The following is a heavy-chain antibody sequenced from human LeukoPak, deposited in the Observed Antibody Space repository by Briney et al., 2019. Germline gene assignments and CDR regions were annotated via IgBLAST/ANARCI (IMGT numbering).Heavy chain of an antibody. V-gene: IGHV6-1*01. J-gene: IGHJ6*02. Sequence: SQTLSLTCAISGDSFSSNSAAWNWIRQSPSRGLEWLGRTYYRSEWYSDYAESVKSRITINPDTSKNQFSLQLNSVTPEDTAVYYCARDHKRGEVGTPKYYYYSGLDVWGQGTTVTVSS. CDR1: GDSFSSNSAA. D-gene: IGHD4-23*01. CDR3: ARDHKRGEVGTPKYYYYSGLDV. CDR2: TYYRSEWYS.